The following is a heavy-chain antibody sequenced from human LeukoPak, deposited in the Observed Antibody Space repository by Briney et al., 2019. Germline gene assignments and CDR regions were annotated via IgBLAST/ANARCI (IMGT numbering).Heavy chain of an antibody. CDR1: GFTFSSYS. V-gene: IGHV3-48*01. J-gene: IGHJ4*02. CDR2: ISSNSSTI. D-gene: IGHD5/OR15-5a*01. CDR3: ARTSTVKD. Sequence: GGSLRLSCAASGFTFSSYSMNWVRQAPGKGLEWVSYISSNSSTIYYADSVKGRFTISRDNAKNSLYLQMNSLRAEDTAVYYCARTSTVKDWGQGTLVTVSS.